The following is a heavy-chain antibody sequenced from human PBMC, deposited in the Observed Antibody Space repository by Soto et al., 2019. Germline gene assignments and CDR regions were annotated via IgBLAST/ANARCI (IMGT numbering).Heavy chain of an antibody. Sequence: GTLSLTCTVSGGSISSYYWGWIRQPAGKGLEWIGRIYTSGSTNYNPSLKSRVTMSVDTSKNQFSLKLSSVTAADTAVYYCARVSGTGTTLMGWFDPWGQGTLVTVSS. CDR2: IYTSGST. D-gene: IGHD1-7*01. J-gene: IGHJ5*02. V-gene: IGHV4-4*07. CDR3: ARVSGTGTTLMGWFDP. CDR1: GGSISSYY.